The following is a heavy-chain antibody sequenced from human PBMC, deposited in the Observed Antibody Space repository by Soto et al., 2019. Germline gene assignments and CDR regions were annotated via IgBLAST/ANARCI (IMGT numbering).Heavy chain of an antibody. Sequence: QVQLQQSGPGLVKPSQTLSLTCAISGDSVSSNSAAWNWIRQSPSRGLEWLGRTYYRSKWYNDYAVSVKSRIXXNXDXXKNQFSLQLNSVTPEDTAVYYCARDSVIAVAGFDYWGQGTLVTVSS. J-gene: IGHJ4*02. CDR1: GDSVSSNSAA. CDR2: TYYRSKWYN. V-gene: IGHV6-1*01. CDR3: ARDSVIAVAGFDY. D-gene: IGHD6-19*01.